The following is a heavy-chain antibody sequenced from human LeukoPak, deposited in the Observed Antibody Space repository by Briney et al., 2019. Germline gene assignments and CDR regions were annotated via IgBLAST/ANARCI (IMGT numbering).Heavy chain of an antibody. J-gene: IGHJ5*02. CDR2: INSDGSST. Sequence: PGGSLRLSCAASGFTFSSYWMHWVRQAPGKGLVWVSRINSDGSSTSYADSVKGRFTISRDNAKNTLHLQMNSLRAEDTAVYYCARGVSSNSFPGPSREVPNDPWGQGTLVTVSS. D-gene: IGHD3-10*01. V-gene: IGHV3-74*01. CDR1: GFTFSSYW. CDR3: ARGVSSNSFPGPSREVPNDP.